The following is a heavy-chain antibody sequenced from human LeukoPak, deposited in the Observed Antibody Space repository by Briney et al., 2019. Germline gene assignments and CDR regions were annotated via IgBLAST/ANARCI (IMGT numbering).Heavy chain of an antibody. CDR3: ARGWVNPDCSGGSCYTLDH. D-gene: IGHD2-15*01. J-gene: IGHJ4*02. CDR1: GYTFASD. Sequence: ASVKVSCKASGYTFASDINWVRQAPGQGLEGMGWMNPKSGNGDYARKFQGRVTMTGCTSANAAYMELSSLRSDDTAVYFCARGWVNPDCSGGSCYTLDHWGQGTLVAVSS. CDR2: MNPKSGNG. V-gene: IGHV1-8*01.